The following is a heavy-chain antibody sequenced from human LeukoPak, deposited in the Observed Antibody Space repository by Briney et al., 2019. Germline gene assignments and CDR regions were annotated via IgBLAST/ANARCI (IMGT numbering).Heavy chain of an antibody. CDR3: ASEAERWLQSYDAFGI. Sequence: SVKVSCKASGGTFSSYAISWVRQAPGQGLEWMGGIIPIFGTANYAQKFQGRVTITADESTSTAYMELSSLRSEDTAVYYCASEAERWLQSYDAFGIWGQGTMVTVSS. CDR1: GGTFSSYA. J-gene: IGHJ3*02. V-gene: IGHV1-69*01. D-gene: IGHD5-24*01. CDR2: IIPIFGTA.